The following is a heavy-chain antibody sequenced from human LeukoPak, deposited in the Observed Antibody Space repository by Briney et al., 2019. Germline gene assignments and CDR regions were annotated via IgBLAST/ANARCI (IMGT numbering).Heavy chain of an antibody. J-gene: IGHJ4*02. CDR1: GGTFSSYA. CDR3: ARVDTAMVIGY. D-gene: IGHD5-18*01. Sequence: GASVKVSCKASGGTFSSYAISWVRQAPGQGLEWKGRIIPIFGTANYAQKFQGRVTITTDESTSTAYMELSSLRSEDTAGYYCARVDTAMVIGYRGQGTLVTVSS. CDR2: IIPIFGTA. V-gene: IGHV1-69*05.